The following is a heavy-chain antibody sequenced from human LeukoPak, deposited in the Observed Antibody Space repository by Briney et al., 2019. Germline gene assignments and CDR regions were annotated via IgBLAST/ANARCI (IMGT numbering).Heavy chain of an antibody. CDR1: GYTFTSYG. CDR3: ARVEYSGSYLVDYYYMDV. CDR2: ITPIFGTA. D-gene: IGHD1-26*01. J-gene: IGHJ6*03. V-gene: IGHV1-69*05. Sequence: GASVKVSCKASGYTFTSYGISWVRQAPGQGLEWMGGITPIFGTANYAQKFQGRVTITTDESTSTAYMELSSLRSEDTAVYYCARVEYSGSYLVDYYYMDVWGKGTTVTVSS.